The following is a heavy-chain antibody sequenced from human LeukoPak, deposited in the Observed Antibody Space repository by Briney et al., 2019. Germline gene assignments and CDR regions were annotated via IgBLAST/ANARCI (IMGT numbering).Heavy chain of an antibody. CDR3: ARDGDYGDYFDY. V-gene: IGHV1-18*04. Sequence: ASVKVSCKASGYPFTSYGFSWVRQAPGQGLEWMGRISTYNDNTHYAQKLQGRVTMTTDTSTSTAYMELRSLRSDDTAVYYCARDGDYGDYFDYCGQGTLATVSS. CDR1: GYPFTSYG. CDR2: ISTYNDNT. D-gene: IGHD4-17*01. J-gene: IGHJ4*02.